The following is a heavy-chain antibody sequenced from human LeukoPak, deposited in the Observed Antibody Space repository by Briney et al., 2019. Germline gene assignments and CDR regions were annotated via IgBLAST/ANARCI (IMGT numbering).Heavy chain of an antibody. CDR2: ISGSGGST. V-gene: IGHV3-23*01. CDR3: AKDFRIGYSAHFDY. Sequence: GGSLRLSCAASGFTFSSYAMSWVRQAPGKGLEWVSGISGSGGSTYYADSVKGRFTIFRDNSKNTLYLQMDSLRGEDTAVYYCAKDFRIGYSAHFDYWGQGALVTVSS. J-gene: IGHJ4*02. CDR1: GFTFSSYA. D-gene: IGHD2-21*01.